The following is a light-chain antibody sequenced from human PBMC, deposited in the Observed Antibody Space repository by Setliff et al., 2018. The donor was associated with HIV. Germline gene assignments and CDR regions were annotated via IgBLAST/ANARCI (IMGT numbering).Light chain of an antibody. J-gene: IGLJ1*01. Sequence: QSVLTQPPSASGSPGQSVTISCTGTSSDVGGYNYVSWYQHHPGKAPKLMIYDVNQRPPGVPDRFSGSKFGNTASLTISGLQAEDEADYYCCSYAGSDTYVFGTGTKGTVL. CDR3: CSYAGSDTYV. CDR2: DVN. CDR1: SSDVGGYNY. V-gene: IGLV2-11*01.